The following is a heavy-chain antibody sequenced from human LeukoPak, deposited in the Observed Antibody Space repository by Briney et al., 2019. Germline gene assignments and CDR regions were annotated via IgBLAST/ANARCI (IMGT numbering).Heavy chain of an antibody. D-gene: IGHD3-16*01. J-gene: IGHJ4*02. Sequence: PSQTLSLTCTVSGGSISSGNYYWSWIRQPAGKGLEWIGRIYTSGTTNYNPSLKSRVTISADTSKNQFSLNLSSVTAADTAVYYCARGHLGDSFDYWGQGTLVTVSS. CDR2: IYTSGTT. CDR1: GGSISSGNYY. CDR3: ARGHLGDSFDY. V-gene: IGHV4-61*02.